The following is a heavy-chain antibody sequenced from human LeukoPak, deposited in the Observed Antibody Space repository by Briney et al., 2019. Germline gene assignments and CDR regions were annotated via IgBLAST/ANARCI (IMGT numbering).Heavy chain of an antibody. CDR2: IHYSEST. CDR1: GGSINSGDYF. CDR3: AREGSYDYVWGSYRYRGYYFDY. D-gene: IGHD3-16*02. V-gene: IGHV4-31*03. Sequence: PSETLSLTCTVSGGSINSGDYFWSWIRQHPGKGLEWIGYIHYSESTHYNPSLKTRITISLDRSKNEFSLKLSSVTAADTAVYYRAREGSYDYVWGSYRYRGYYFDYWGQGTLVTVSS. J-gene: IGHJ4*02.